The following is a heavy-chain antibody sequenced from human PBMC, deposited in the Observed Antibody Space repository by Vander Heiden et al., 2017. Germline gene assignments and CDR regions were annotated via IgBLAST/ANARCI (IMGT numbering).Heavy chain of an antibody. CDR1: GSTFTNSA. J-gene: IGHJ4*02. CDR3: AKGAVTQIPGTRVFDY. CDR2: IGSGRGAT. V-gene: IGHV3-23*01. D-gene: IGHD4-17*01. Sequence: EVQLLESGGHLVQPGGSLRLSCSASGSTFTNSAMSWVRQTPGKGLGWCSTIGSGRGATYYADSVEGRFTISRDNSKNTLFLQMNSLRAEDTAVYYCAKGAVTQIPGTRVFDYWGQGTLIIVSS.